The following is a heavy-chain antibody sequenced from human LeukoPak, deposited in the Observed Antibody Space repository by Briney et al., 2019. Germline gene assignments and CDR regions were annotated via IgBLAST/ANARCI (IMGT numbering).Heavy chain of an antibody. V-gene: IGHV1-2*02. J-gene: IGHJ4*02. CDR2: IVPDGRDT. CDR3: SGRYGPGPV. CDR1: GYTFSAHH. Sequence: EASVKVSCKASGYTFSAHHIHWVRQAPGQGLEWMGWIVPDGRDTKYAEKFQGRMTLTVDTSITTAYMELHSLTSDDTAVYNCSGRYGPGPVWGQETLITASS. D-gene: IGHD3-10*01.